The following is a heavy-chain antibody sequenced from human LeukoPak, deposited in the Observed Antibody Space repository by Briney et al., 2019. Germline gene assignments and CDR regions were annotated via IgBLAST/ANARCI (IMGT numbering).Heavy chain of an antibody. Sequence: GGSLRLSCEASGFIFNNYWMSWVRQTPGEGLEWVANIKEDGSEQYYVDSVKGRFTITRDNAKNLLYLQVNSLRAEDTAVYYCARRNAMDVWGQGTTVIVFS. J-gene: IGHJ6*02. V-gene: IGHV3-7*03. CDR1: GFIFNNYW. CDR2: IKEDGSEQ. CDR3: ARRNAMDV.